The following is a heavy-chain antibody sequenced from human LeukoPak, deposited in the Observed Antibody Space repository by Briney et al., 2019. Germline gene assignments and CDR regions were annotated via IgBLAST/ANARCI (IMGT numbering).Heavy chain of an antibody. J-gene: IGHJ4*02. V-gene: IGHV4-59*11. CDR2: IYYSGST. D-gene: IGHD4-17*01. Sequence: PSETLSLTCTVSGGSISSHYWNWIRQPPGKGLEWIGYIYYSGSTIYNPSLKGRVTLSLDTSKNQFSLKLSSVTAADTAVYYCAREYTNYGDSLYYFDYWGQGTLVTVSS. CDR3: AREYTNYGDSLYYFDY. CDR1: GGSISSHY.